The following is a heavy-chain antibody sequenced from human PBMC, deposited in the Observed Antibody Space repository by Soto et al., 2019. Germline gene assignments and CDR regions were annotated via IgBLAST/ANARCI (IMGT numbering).Heavy chain of an antibody. Sequence: GGSLRLPCVGSGFTFRDSAMSWVRQAPGKGLEWVSAISGSGGRSYYADSVEGRFTISRDNSKNILYLQMTALTAGDAAIYYCARLNSGDYGLDYFAYWGHGTLVTVSS. CDR1: GFTFRDSA. D-gene: IGHD4-17*01. V-gene: IGHV3-23*01. CDR2: ISGSGGRS. CDR3: ARLNSGDYGLDYFAY. J-gene: IGHJ4*01.